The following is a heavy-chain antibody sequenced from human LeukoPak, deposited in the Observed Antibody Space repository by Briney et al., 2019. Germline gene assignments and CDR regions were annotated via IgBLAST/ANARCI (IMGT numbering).Heavy chain of an antibody. V-gene: IGHV3-15*01. D-gene: IGHD1-14*01. Sequence: GGSLRLSCVGSGFTFSKDWMSWVRQAPGKGLEWVGRTKNKIDGGTTDDAAPVKGRFTISRDDSKNTLYLQMTSLKTEDTALYYCATYNDRDAFDIWGQGTMVTASP. CDR1: GFTFSKDW. J-gene: IGHJ3*02. CDR2: TKNKIDGGTT. CDR3: ATYNDRDAFDI.